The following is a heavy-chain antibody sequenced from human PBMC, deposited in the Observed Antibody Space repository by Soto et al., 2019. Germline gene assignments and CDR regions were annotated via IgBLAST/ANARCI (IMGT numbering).Heavy chain of an antibody. CDR1: GGSISSYY. J-gene: IGHJ6*02. D-gene: IGHD3-10*01. CDR2: IYYSGST. V-gene: IGHV4-59*01. Sequence: SETLSLTCTVSGGSISSYYWSWIRQPPGKGLEWIGYIYYSGSTNYNPSLKSRVTISVDTSKNQFSLKLSSVTAADTAVYYCARDRGGRGTRPYYYGMDVWGQVTTVTVS. CDR3: ARDRGGRGTRPYYYGMDV.